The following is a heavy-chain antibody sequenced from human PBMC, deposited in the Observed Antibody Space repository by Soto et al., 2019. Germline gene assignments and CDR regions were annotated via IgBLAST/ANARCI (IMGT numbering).Heavy chain of an antibody. CDR1: GFTFSSYA. CDR3: AKDPNDYDSSAYYVDY. Sequence: GGSLRLSCAASGFTFSSYAMSWVRHAPGKGLEWVSAISDSGDKTYYADSVKGRFTVSRDNSKNTLYLQMNSLRAEDTAVYFCAKDPNDYDSSAYYVDYWGRGTLVTVSS. V-gene: IGHV3-23*01. CDR2: ISDSGDKT. D-gene: IGHD3-22*01. J-gene: IGHJ4*02.